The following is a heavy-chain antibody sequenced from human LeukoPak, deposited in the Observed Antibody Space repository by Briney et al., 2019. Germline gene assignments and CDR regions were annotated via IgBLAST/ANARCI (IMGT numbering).Heavy chain of an antibody. D-gene: IGHD2-15*01. CDR1: GASVSTYY. J-gene: IGHJ6*03. CDR3: ARVLIGYCSGGSCYFYYYYYYMDV. CDR2: IYHTGST. Sequence: SETLSLTCTVSGASVSTYYWSWIRQPPGKGLEWIGYIYHTGSTNYNPSLKSRVTISVDTSKNQFSLKLSSVTAADTAVYYCARVLIGYCSGGSCYFYYYYYYMDVWGKGTTVTVSS. V-gene: IGHV4-59*02.